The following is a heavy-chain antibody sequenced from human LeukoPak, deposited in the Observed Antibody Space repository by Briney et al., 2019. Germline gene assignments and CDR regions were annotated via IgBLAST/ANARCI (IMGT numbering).Heavy chain of an antibody. D-gene: IGHD6-13*01. CDR2: IRYDGSNK. CDR1: GFTFSSHG. J-gene: IGHJ5*02. CDR3: AKALSIADYSSSWYGGGNWFDP. Sequence: GGSLRLSCAASGFTFSSHGMNWVRQAPGKGLEWVAFIRYDGSNKYYADSVKGRCTISRDNSKNTLYLQMNSLRAEDTAVYFCAKALSIADYSSSWYGGGNWFDPWGQGTLVTVSS. V-gene: IGHV3-30*02.